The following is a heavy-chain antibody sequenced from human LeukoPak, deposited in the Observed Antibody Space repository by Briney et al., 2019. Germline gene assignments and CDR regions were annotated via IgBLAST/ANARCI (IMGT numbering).Heavy chain of an antibody. D-gene: IGHD6-13*01. J-gene: IGHJ3*02. CDR2: ISYDGSNK. V-gene: IGHV3-30*18. CDR3: AKTPSPSYSSSWRPPDAFDI. CDR1: GFTFSSYA. Sequence: PGGSLKLSCAASGFTFSSYAMHWVRQAPGKGLEWVAVISYDGSNKYYADSVKGRFTISRDNSKNTLYLQMNSLRAEDTAVYYCAKTPSPSYSSSWRPPDAFDIWGQGTMVTVSS.